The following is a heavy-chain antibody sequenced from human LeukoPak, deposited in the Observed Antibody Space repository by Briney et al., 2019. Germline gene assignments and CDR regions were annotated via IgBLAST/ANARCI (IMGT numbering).Heavy chain of an antibody. D-gene: IGHD6-19*01. CDR2: INHSGST. J-gene: IGHJ4*02. Sequence: TSETLSLTCAVYGGSFSGYYWSWIRQPPGKGLEWIGEINHSGSTNYNPSLESRVTISVDTSKNQFSLKLSSVTAADTAVYYCARSVAGTFDYWGQGTLVTVSS. CDR3: ARSVAGTFDY. V-gene: IGHV4-34*01. CDR1: GGSFSGYY.